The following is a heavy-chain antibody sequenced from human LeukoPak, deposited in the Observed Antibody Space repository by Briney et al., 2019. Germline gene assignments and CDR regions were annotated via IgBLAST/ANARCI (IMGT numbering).Heavy chain of an antibody. D-gene: IGHD3-22*01. CDR2: ISSSGNTI. Sequence: GGSLRLSCAASGFTFSSYEMNWVRQAPGKGLEWVSYISSSGNTIYYADSVKGRFTVSRDNAKNSLYLQMNSLRAEDTAVYYCARGEYYDSSGYMRFDPWGQGTLVTVSS. J-gene: IGHJ5*02. CDR1: GFTFSSYE. V-gene: IGHV3-48*03. CDR3: ARGEYYDSSGYMRFDP.